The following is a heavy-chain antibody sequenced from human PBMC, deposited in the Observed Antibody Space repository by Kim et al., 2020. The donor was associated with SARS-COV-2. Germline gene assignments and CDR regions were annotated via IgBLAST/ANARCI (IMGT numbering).Heavy chain of an antibody. Sequence: SETLSLTCTVSGGPISSGGYYWSWIRQHPGKGLEWIGYIYYSGSTYYNPSLKSRVTISVDTSKNQFSLKLSSVTAADTAVYYCARDLIVENYFDYWGQGTLVTVSS. J-gene: IGHJ4*02. CDR2: IYYSGST. CDR1: GGPISSGGYY. CDR3: ARDLIVENYFDY. D-gene: IGHD3-22*01. V-gene: IGHV4-31*03.